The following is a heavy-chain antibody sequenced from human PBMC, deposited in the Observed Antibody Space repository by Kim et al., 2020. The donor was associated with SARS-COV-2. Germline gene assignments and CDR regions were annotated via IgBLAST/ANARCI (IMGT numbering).Heavy chain of an antibody. V-gene: IGHV1-18*01. D-gene: IGHD1-26*01. CDR2: T. J-gene: IGHJ6*02. Sequence: TNYAQTLQGRVTMTTDTATSTAYMELRSLRSDDTAVYYCARDGSHSGMDVWGQGTTVTVSS. CDR3: ARDGSHSGMDV.